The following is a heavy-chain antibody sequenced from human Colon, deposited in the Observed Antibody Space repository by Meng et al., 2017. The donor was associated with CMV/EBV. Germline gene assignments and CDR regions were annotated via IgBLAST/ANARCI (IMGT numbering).Heavy chain of an antibody. CDR3: GDFEAG. CDR2: IKSDGSGI. V-gene: IGHV3-74*01. J-gene: IGHJ4*02. D-gene: IGHD3-3*01. CDR1: GVTFSDHW. Sequence: GGPLRLSCAASGVTFSDHWVHWVRQAPGKGLVWVSRIKSDGSGISYADSVKGRFTISRGNAENTVFLQMSSLRVEDAAVYYCGDFEAGWGQGTLVTVSS.